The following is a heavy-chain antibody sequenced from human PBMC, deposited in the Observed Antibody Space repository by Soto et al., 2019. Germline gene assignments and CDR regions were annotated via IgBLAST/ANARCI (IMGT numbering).Heavy chain of an antibody. CDR2: IIPIVTTP. CDR3: ARVGYTFWSSYQYYGMDV. J-gene: IGHJ6*02. D-gene: IGHD3-3*01. CDR1: GGTFSSYA. Sequence: QVRLVQSGAEVKKPGSSVKVSCEASGGTFSSYAVTWVRQAPGQGLEWMGGIIPIVTTPNYAQKFQGRLTISADKSTSTSYMELSRLRAEDTGVYYCARVGYTFWSSYQYYGMDVWGQGTTVIVSS. V-gene: IGHV1-69*06.